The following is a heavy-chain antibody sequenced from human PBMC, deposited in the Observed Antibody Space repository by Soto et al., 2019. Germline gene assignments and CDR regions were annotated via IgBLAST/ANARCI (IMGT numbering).Heavy chain of an antibody. Sequence: GPVKVSFKASGYTLTRYYMPWVGQAPRQGLEWMGWVNPNSGGTNYAQKFQGWVTMTRDTSISTAYMELSRLRSDDTAVYYCARAPSTVVTLFAFDIWGQGTMVTVS. CDR2: VNPNSGGT. CDR3: ARAPSTVVTLFAFDI. CDR1: GYTLTRYY. D-gene: IGHD4-17*01. J-gene: IGHJ3*02. V-gene: IGHV1-2*04.